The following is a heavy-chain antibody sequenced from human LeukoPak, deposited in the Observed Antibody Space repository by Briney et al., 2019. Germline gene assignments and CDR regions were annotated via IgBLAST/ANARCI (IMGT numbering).Heavy chain of an antibody. D-gene: IGHD1-26*01. Sequence: SGGSLRLSCAASGFTFSSYAMHWVRQAPGKGLEWVAVISYDGSNKYYADSVKGRFTISRDNAKNSLYLQMNSLRAEDTAVYYCARGGSPGTTTGLDWFDPWGQGTLVTVSS. J-gene: IGHJ5*02. CDR3: ARGGSPGTTTGLDWFDP. CDR2: ISYDGSNK. CDR1: GFTFSSYA. V-gene: IGHV3-30*04.